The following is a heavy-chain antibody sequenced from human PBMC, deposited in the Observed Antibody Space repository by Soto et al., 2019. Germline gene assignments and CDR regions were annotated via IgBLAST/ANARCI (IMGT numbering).Heavy chain of an antibody. J-gene: IGHJ4*02. CDR1: GYSFTTYG. Sequence: ASVKVSCKASGYSFTTYGTFWVRQAPGQGLEWMGWISPYNGKTNYAQNLQGRVSMTTDTSTTTAYMELRSLRSDDTAVYYCARPYDSSQSPRFDYWGQGTLVTVSS. D-gene: IGHD3-22*01. V-gene: IGHV1-18*01. CDR3: ARPYDSSQSPRFDY. CDR2: ISPYNGKT.